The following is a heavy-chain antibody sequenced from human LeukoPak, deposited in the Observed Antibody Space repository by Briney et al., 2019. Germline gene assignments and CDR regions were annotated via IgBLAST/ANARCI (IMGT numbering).Heavy chain of an antibody. V-gene: IGHV5-51*01. CDR3: ARLAELRYCDGSYYFDY. D-gene: IGHD3-9*01. CDR1: GYSFTSYW. J-gene: IGHJ4*02. Sequence: GESLKISCKGSGYSFTSYWIGWVRQMPGKGLEWMGIIYPGNSDTRYSPSFQGQVTISADKSISTAYLQWRSLKASDTAMYYCARLAELRYCDGSYYFDYWGQGTLVTVSS. CDR2: IYPGNSDT.